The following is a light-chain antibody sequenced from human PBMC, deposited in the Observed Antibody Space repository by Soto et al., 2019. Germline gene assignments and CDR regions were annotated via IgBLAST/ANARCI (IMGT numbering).Light chain of an antibody. CDR2: QDN. CDR1: KLGDTY. Sequence: SYELTQPPSVSVSPGQTASITCSGDKLGDTYACWYQQKPGQSPVLVIYQDNKRPSGIPERFSGSNSGNTATLTISGTQAMDEADYYCQAWDSSTGVFGTGTKLTVL. J-gene: IGLJ1*01. CDR3: QAWDSSTGV. V-gene: IGLV3-1*01.